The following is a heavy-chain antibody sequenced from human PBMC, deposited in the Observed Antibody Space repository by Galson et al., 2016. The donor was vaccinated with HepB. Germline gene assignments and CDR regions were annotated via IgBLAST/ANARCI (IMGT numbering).Heavy chain of an antibody. D-gene: IGHD1-7*01. Sequence: CAXXXDSVFXXXVAXXXIRXXXSRXXEWLGXTHYMSKWLTDYAESVQGRITISPDPSKNQFSLQLNSVTADDTAMYFCARGKNSAFDYWGXGALVTISS. CDR2: THYMSKWLT. V-gene: IGHV6-1*01. J-gene: IGHJ4*01. CDR1: XDSVFXXXVA. CDR3: ARGKNSAFDY.